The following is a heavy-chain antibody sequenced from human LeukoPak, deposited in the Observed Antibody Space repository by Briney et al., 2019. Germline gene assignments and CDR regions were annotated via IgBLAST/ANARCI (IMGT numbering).Heavy chain of an antibody. CDR1: GGSFSGYY. J-gene: IGHJ4*02. D-gene: IGHD3-16*02. V-gene: IGHV4-34*01. Sequence: SETLSLTCAVYGGSFSGYYWSWIRQPPGKGLEWIGEINHSGSTNYNPSLKSRVTISVDTSKNQFSLKLSSVTAADTAVYYCARGLRLGDFSYYFDYWGQGTLVTVSS. CDR3: ARGLRLGDFSYYFDY. CDR2: INHSGST.